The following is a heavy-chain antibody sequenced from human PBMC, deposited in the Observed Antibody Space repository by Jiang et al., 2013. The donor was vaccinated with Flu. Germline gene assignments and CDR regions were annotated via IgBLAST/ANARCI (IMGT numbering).Heavy chain of an antibody. CDR1: GYTFTGYY. V-gene: IGHV1-2*04. Sequence: SGAEVKKPGASVKVSCKASGYTFTGYYMHWVRQAPGQGLEWMGWINPNSGGTNYAQKFQGWVTMTRDTSISTAYMELSRLRSDDTAVYYCARAAVFDYSSGWYQTPFDPWGQGTLVTVSS. D-gene: IGHD6-19*01. CDR2: INPNSGGT. J-gene: IGHJ5*02. CDR3: ARAAVFDYSSGWYQTPFDP.